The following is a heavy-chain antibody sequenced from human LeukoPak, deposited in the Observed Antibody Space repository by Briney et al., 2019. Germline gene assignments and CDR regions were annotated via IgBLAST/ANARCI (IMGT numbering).Heavy chain of an antibody. CDR1: GFPFSTYS. J-gene: IGHJ4*02. D-gene: IGHD3-3*01. CDR2: ITSSSRTI. V-gene: IGHV3-48*04. Sequence: GGSLRLSCAASGFPFSTYSMNWVRQAPGKGLDWVSYITSSSRTIYYADSVKGRFTITRDNAKNTLYLQMNSLRAEDTAVYYCAKDVWREQGGFDYWGQGTLVTVSS. CDR3: AKDVWREQGGFDY.